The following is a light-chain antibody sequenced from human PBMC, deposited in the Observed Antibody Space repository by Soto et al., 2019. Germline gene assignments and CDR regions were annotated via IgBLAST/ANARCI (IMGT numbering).Light chain of an antibody. CDR1: QDISNY. Sequence: DIQMTQSPSSLSASVGDRVTITSQASQDISNYLNWYQQKPGKAPKLLIYDASNLETGVPSRFSGSGSGTDFTFTISSLQPEDIATYYCQQYDNLLMYTFGQGTKLEIK. J-gene: IGKJ2*01. V-gene: IGKV1-33*01. CDR3: QQYDNLLMYT. CDR2: DAS.